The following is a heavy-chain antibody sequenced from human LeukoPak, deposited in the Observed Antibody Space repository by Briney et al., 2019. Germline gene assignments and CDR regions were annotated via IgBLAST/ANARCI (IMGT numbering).Heavy chain of an antibody. D-gene: IGHD5-24*01. Sequence: GESLKISCKGSGYDFTAYWIAWVRQRPGKGLEWMGNINAGNSQTTDSPSFQGQVTISVDKSISTAYLQLRSLKASDTAIYYCARHYSYNWFGYCGQGSPVTVSS. CDR2: INAGNSQT. CDR3: ARHYSYNWFGY. CDR1: GYDFTAYW. J-gene: IGHJ4*02. V-gene: IGHV5-51*01.